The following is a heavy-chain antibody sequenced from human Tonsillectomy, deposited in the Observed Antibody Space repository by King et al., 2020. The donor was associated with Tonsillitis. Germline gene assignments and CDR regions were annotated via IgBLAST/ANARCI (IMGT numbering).Heavy chain of an antibody. D-gene: IGHD2-2*01. CDR1: GGSISSYY. CDR2: IYYSGST. V-gene: IGHV4-59*01. J-gene: IGHJ5*02. CDR3: ARAGRDYCSSTSCYINWFDP. Sequence: QLQESGPGLVKPSETLSLTCTVSGGSISSYYWSWIRQPPGKGLEWIGYIYYSGSTNYNPSLKSRVTISVDTSKNQFSLKLSYVTAADTAVYYCARAGRDYCSSTSCYINWFDPWGQGTLVTVSS.